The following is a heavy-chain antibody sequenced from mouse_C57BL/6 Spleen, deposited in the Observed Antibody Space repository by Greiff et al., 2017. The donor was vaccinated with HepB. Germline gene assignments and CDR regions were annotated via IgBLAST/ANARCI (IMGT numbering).Heavy chain of an antibody. CDR2: INPNNGGT. CDR3: ARSTTVVRDYAMDY. CDR1: GYTFTDYY. V-gene: IGHV1-26*01. D-gene: IGHD1-1*01. J-gene: IGHJ4*01. Sequence: EVQLQQSGPELVKPGASVKISCKASGYTFTDYYMNWVKQSHGKSLEWIGDINPNNGGTSYNQKFKVKATLTVDKSSSTAYMELRSLTSEDSAVYYCARSTTVVRDYAMDYWGQGTSVTVSS.